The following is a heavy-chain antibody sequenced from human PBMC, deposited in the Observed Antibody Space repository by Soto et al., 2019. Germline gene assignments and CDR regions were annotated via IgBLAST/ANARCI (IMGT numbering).Heavy chain of an antibody. D-gene: IGHD1-26*01. J-gene: IGHJ6*02. CDR2: ISSNGGST. CDR3: VKDSPKGAYYYYYYGMDV. V-gene: IGHV3-64D*06. Sequence: GGSLRLSCSASGFTFSSYAMHWVRQAPGKGLEYVSAISSNGGSTYYADSVKGRFTISRDNSKNTLYLQMSSLRAEDTAVYYCVKDSPKGAYYYYYYGMDVWGQGTTVTVSS. CDR1: GFTFSSYA.